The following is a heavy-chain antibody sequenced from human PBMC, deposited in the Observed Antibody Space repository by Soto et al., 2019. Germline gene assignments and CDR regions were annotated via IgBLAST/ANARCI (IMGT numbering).Heavy chain of an antibody. J-gene: IGHJ4*02. V-gene: IGHV3-15*01. D-gene: IGHD5-12*01. CDR1: GFTFYNTW. Sequence: PGGSLRLSCTASGFTFYNTWMSWVRQAPGKGLEWVGRVKSKTDGGATDYTAPVKGRLTISRDDSQNTLYLQMNSLQTDDTAVYYCTTDRRSGYDPQFDFWGQGTLVTVSS. CDR2: VKSKTDGGAT. CDR3: TTDRRSGYDPQFDF.